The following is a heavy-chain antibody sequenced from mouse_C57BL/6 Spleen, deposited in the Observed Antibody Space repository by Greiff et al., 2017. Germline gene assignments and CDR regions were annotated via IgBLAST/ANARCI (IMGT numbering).Heavy chain of an antibody. CDR2: ISAGGSYT. Sequence: EVQLVESGGGLVKPGGSLKLSCAASGFTFSSYAMSWVRQTPEKRLEWVATISAGGSYTYYPDNVKGRFTISRDNAKNNLYLQMSHLKSEDTAMYYCARDRISEAYWGQGTLVTVSA. J-gene: IGHJ3*01. CDR3: ARDRISEAY. CDR1: GFTFSSYA. V-gene: IGHV5-4*01.